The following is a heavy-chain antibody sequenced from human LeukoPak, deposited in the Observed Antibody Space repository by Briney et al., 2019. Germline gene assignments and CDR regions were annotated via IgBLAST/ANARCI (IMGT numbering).Heavy chain of an antibody. CDR3: ARHTPMVLAPSGYYYNMDV. CDR2: INHSGST. J-gene: IGHJ6*02. CDR1: GGSFSGYY. D-gene: IGHD5-18*01. Sequence: SETLSLTCAVYGGSFSGYYWSWIRQPPGRGLEWIGEINHSGSTNYNPSLKSRVTISVDTSKNQFSLKLSSVTAADTAVYYCARHTPMVLAPSGYYYNMDVWGQGTTVTVSS. V-gene: IGHV4-34*01.